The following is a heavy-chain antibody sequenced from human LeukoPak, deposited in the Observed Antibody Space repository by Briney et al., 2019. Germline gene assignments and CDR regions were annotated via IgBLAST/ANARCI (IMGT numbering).Heavy chain of an antibody. J-gene: IGHJ5*02. Sequence: GGSLRLSCAPSAFTFSDYYMSWIRQAPGKGLEWVANIKQDGSEKYYVDSVKGRFTVSRDNAKNSLYLQMNSLRAEDTAVYYCARKTGYSSGWYGNWFDPWGQGTLVTVSS. D-gene: IGHD6-19*01. CDR3: ARKTGYSSGWYGNWFDP. V-gene: IGHV3-7*01. CDR2: IKQDGSEK. CDR1: AFTFSDYY.